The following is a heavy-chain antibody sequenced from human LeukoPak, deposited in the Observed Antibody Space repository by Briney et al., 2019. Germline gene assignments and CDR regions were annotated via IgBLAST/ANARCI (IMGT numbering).Heavy chain of an antibody. CDR1: GGTSSSYA. CDR2: IIPIFGTA. J-gene: IGHJ4*02. V-gene: IGHV1-69*06. D-gene: IGHD2-2*01. Sequence: SVKVSCKASGGTSSSYAISWVRQAPGQGLEWMGRIIPIFGTANYAQKFQGRVTITADKSTSTAYMELSSLRSEDTAVYYCARDRSQWFRSCSTSCSYYFDYWGQGTLVTVSS. CDR3: ARDRSQWFRSCSTSCSYYFDY.